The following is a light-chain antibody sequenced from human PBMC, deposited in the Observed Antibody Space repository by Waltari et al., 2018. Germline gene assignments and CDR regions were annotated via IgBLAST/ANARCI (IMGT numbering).Light chain of an antibody. CDR1: SSNIGINY. V-gene: IGLV1-47*01. CDR3: AAWDDRLRGRV. CDR2: RDN. J-gene: IGLJ3*02. Sequence: QSVLTQPPSASGTPGQRVTISCSGSSSNIGINYVYWYQHFPGSAPKLLIYRDNQRPSGVPARCSGSKSGSSASLAISGPRSEDEGDYYCAAWDDRLRGRVFGGGTKLTVL.